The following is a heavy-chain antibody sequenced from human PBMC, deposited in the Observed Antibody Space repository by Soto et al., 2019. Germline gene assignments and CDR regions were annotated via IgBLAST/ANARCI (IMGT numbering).Heavy chain of an antibody. Sequence: SVKVSCKASGGTLSSYTISWVRQAPGQGLEWMGRIIPILGIANYAQKFQGRVTITADKSTSTAYMELSSLRSEDTAVYYCARDSAYYYGSGSYYKGGFDPWG. D-gene: IGHD3-10*01. CDR3: ARDSAYYYGSGSYYKGGFDP. V-gene: IGHV1-69*04. CDR2: IIPILGIA. J-gene: IGHJ5*02. CDR1: GGTLSSYT.